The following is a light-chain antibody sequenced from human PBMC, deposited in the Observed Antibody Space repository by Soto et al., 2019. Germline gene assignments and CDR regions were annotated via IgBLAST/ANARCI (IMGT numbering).Light chain of an antibody. V-gene: IGKV2-28*01. Sequence: DIVMTQSPLSLLVTPGEPASISCRSSQSLLHGSGYNSLDLYFQKPGQSPQLLIFLGSNRASGVPDRFSGSGSGTDFTLKISRVEAGDVGVYYCMQALQTPLTFGGGTKVEI. CDR3: MQALQTPLT. CDR2: LGS. CDR1: QSLLHGSGYNS. J-gene: IGKJ4*01.